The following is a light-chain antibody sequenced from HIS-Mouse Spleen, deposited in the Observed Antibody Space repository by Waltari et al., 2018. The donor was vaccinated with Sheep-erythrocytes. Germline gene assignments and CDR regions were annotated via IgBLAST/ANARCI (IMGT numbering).Light chain of an antibody. CDR3: YSTDSSGNHWV. CDR2: EDS. J-gene: IGLJ3*02. V-gene: IGLV3-10*01. Sequence: SYELTQPPSVSVSPGQTARITCSGDALPKKYAYWYKQKSGQAPVLVIYEDSKRPSGIPGRFSGSTSGTMATWTISGAQVEDEADYYCYSTDSSGNHWVFGGGTKLTVL. CDR1: ALPKKY.